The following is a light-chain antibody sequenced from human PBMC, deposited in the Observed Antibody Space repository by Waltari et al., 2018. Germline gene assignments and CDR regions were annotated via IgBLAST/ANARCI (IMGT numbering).Light chain of an antibody. V-gene: IGLV2-14*03. CDR3: SSYASSTTPL. Sequence: QSALTQPASVSGPPGQSITISCSGTISDVGGYTYVSWYQQPPGKAPKLMIVDVSDRPSGVSNRFSGSKSGTTASLTISGLQVEDAADYYCSSYASSTTPLFGGGTKLTVL. J-gene: IGLJ3*02. CDR1: ISDVGGYTY. CDR2: DVS.